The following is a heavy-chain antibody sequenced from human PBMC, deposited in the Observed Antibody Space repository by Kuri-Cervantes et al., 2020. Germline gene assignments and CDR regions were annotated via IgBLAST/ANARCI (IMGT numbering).Heavy chain of an antibody. V-gene: IGHV1-46*01. J-gene: IGHJ4*02. D-gene: IGHD4-17*01. Sequence: ASVKVSCKASGYTFTSYYMHWVRQAPRQGLEWMGIINPSGGSTSYAQKFQGRVTMTRNTSISTAYMELSSLRSEDTAVYYCARDLQDYGDYESAGGWGQGTLVTVSS. CDR3: ARDLQDYGDYESAGG. CDR1: GYTFTSYY. CDR2: INPSGGST.